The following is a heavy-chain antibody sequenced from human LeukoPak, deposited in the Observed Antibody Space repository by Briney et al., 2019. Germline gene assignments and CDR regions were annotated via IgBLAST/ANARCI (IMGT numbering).Heavy chain of an antibody. CDR1: GFTFNNAW. J-gene: IGHJ4*02. CDR2: ISGSGGST. D-gene: IGHD2-15*01. V-gene: IGHV3-23*01. CDR3: AKDPIVPKHCSGGSCYSGH. Sequence: GGSLRLSCAASGFTFNNAWMSWVRQAPGKGLEWVSAISGSGGSTYYADSVKGRFTISRDNSKNTLYLQMNSLRAEDTAVYYCAKDPIVPKHCSGGSCYSGHWGQGTLVTVSS.